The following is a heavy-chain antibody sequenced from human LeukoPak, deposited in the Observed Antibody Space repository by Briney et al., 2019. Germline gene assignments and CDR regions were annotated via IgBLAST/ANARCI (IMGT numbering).Heavy chain of an antibody. V-gene: IGHV3-21*04. CDR3: ARDPTDYYDSSGYYSPPFDY. J-gene: IGHJ4*02. CDR2: ISSASTYK. CDR1: RFTFSTYS. Sequence: GGSLRLSCAASRFTFSTYSMAWVRQAPGKGLEWVSYISSASTYKYYADSVKGRFTISRDNAKNSLYLQMNSLRAEDTAVYYCARDPTDYYDSSGYYSPPFDYWGQGTLVTVSS. D-gene: IGHD3-22*01.